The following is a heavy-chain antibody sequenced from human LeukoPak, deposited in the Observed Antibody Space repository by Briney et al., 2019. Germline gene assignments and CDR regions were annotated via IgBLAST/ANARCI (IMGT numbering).Heavy chain of an antibody. CDR2: MYSTGRV. V-gene: IGHV4-61*02. Sequence: PSETLSLTCTVSGVSITSGTYYWTWIRQPAGKGLEWIGRMYSTGRVNYNPSLKSRVTMLLDTAKNHISLKLTSVTAADTAVYYCARVSPTVTHRALTYYFDYWGQGTLVTVSS. D-gene: IGHD4-17*01. CDR1: GVSITSGTYY. CDR3: ARVSPTVTHRALTYYFDY. J-gene: IGHJ4*02.